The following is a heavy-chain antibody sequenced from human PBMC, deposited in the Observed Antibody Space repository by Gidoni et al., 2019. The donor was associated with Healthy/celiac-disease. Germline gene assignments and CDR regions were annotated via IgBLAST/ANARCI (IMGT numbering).Heavy chain of an antibody. J-gene: IGHJ4*02. CDR2: INAGNGNT. CDR3: ARHDYGDYGVTFDY. D-gene: IGHD4-17*01. V-gene: IGHV1-3*01. Sequence: QVQLVQSGAEVKKPGASVKVSCKASGYTFPSYAMHWVRQAPGQRLEWMGWINAGNGNTKYSQKFQGRVTITRDTSASTAYMELSSLRSEDTAVYYCARHDYGDYGVTFDYWGQGTLVTVSS. CDR1: GYTFPSYA.